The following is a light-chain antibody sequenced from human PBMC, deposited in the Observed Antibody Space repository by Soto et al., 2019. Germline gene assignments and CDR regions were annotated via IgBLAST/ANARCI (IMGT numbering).Light chain of an antibody. CDR2: GAS. Sequence: EIVMTQSPATLSVSPGEGATLSCRASQSISNNLAWYQQKPGQAPRLLIYGASTRATGVPDRFSGSESGTDFTLSISRLEPDDFVVYYCQQYGSSPFTVGQGTRLEIK. J-gene: IGKJ5*01. CDR3: QQYGSSPFT. V-gene: IGKV3-20*01. CDR1: QSISNN.